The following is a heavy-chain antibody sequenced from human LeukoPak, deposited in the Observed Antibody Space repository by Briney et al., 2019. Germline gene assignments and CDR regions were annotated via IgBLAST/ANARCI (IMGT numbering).Heavy chain of an antibody. J-gene: IGHJ4*02. CDR2: NNPNSGGT. CDR1: GRTFTGYY. V-gene: IGHV1-2*02. CDR3: ARDEDYGIFVNVDY. D-gene: IGHD4-17*01. Sequence: ASVKVYCKASGRTFTGYYMPWVRQAPGQGLEWMGWNNPNSGGTNSAQKFQGRVTMTRDTSISTAYMDLSRLRSDDTAVYYCARDEDYGIFVNVDYWGQGTLVTVSS.